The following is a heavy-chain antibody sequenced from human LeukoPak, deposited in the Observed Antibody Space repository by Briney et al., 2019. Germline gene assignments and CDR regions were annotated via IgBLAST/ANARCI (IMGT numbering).Heavy chain of an antibody. CDR3: ASLGEFDY. CDR2: IKVDGSEK. D-gene: IGHD3-10*01. V-gene: IGHV3-7*01. CDR1: GFTFSNFW. J-gene: IGHJ4*02. Sequence: PGGSLTLSCAASGFTFSNFWMSWVRQAPGKGLEWVANIKVDGSEKYYADSVKGRFTISRDNAENSLYLQMNSLGAEDTAVYYCASLGEFDYWGQGTLVTVSS.